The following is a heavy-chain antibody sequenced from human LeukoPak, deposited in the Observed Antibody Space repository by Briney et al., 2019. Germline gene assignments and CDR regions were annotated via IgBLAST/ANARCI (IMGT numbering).Heavy chain of an antibody. CDR2: ISGSGGST. J-gene: IGHJ4*02. Sequence: GGSLRLSCAASGFTFSIYEMNWVRQAPGKGLEWVSAISGSGGSTYYADSVKGRFTISRDNSKNTLYLQMNSLRAEDTAVYYCAKQIGSSPNRRDFDYWGQGTLVTVSS. D-gene: IGHD6-13*01. CDR3: AKQIGSSPNRRDFDY. CDR1: GFTFSIYE. V-gene: IGHV3-23*01.